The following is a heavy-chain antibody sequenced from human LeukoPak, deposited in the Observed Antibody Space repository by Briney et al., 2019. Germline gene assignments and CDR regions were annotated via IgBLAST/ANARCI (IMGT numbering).Heavy chain of an antibody. CDR1: GGSISSSIYY. V-gene: IGHV4-39*07. J-gene: IGHJ4*02. Sequence: SETLSLTCIVSGGSISSSIYYWAWVRQPPGKGLEWIGTVFYNGATQYSPSLRSRVTISIDTSTNQFSLKLTSVTAADTALYYCARDLPGIAAAGPRRANYWGQGTLVTVSS. D-gene: IGHD6-13*01. CDR3: ARDLPGIAAAGPRRANY. CDR2: VFYNGAT.